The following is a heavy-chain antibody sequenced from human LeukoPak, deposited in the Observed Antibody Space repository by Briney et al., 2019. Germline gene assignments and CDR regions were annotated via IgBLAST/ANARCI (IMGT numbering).Heavy chain of an antibody. D-gene: IGHD5-24*01. V-gene: IGHV4-59*13. CDR3: ARGAMTTTSTFDY. CDR2: IYYSGSA. Sequence: SETLSLTCTVSGGSISSYYWSWIRQPPGKGLEWIGYIYYSGSANYNPSLKSRVTLSVDTSKNQFSLKLSSVTAADTAVYYCARGAMTTTSTFDYWGQGTLVTVSS. CDR1: GGSISSYY. J-gene: IGHJ4*02.